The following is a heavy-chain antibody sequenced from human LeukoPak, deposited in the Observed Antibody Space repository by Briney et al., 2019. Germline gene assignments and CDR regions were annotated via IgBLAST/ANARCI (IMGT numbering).Heavy chain of an antibody. CDR1: RFTFSDYY. J-gene: IGHJ4*02. CDR2: ISSSSSTI. CDR3: AKDQSTIFDY. D-gene: IGHD5/OR15-5a*01. V-gene: IGHV3-11*04. Sequence: GGSLRLSCAASRFTFSDYYMSWIRQAPGKGLEWVSYISSSSSTIYYADSVKGRFTISRDNSKNTLYLQMNSLRAEDTAVYYCAKDQSTIFDYWGQGTLVTVSS.